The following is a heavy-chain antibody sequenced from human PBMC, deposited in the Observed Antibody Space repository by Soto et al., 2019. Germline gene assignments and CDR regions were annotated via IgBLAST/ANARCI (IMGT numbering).Heavy chain of an antibody. CDR3: ARVVYDYVWGSYRYEFDY. CDR2: IYYSGST. Sequence: PSETLSLTCTVSGGSISSGGYYWSWIRQHPGKGLEWIGYIYYSGSTYYNPSPKSRVTISVDTSKNQFSLKLSSVTAADTAVYYCARVVYDYVWGSYRYEFDYWGQGTLVTVS. CDR1: GGSISSGGYY. D-gene: IGHD3-16*02. V-gene: IGHV4-31*03. J-gene: IGHJ4*01.